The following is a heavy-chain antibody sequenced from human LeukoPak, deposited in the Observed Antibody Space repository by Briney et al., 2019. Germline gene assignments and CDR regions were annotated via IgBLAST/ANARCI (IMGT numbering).Heavy chain of an antibody. Sequence: SETLSLTCTVSGGSIRRHYWSWIRQPPGKGLEWIGYIYYSGSTNYNPSLKSRVTISVDTSKSQFSLKLSSVTAADTAVYYCVRDKVGIGWGQGTLVTVSS. CDR3: VRDKVGIG. D-gene: IGHD2-15*01. J-gene: IGHJ4*02. CDR2: IYYSGST. CDR1: GGSIRRHY. V-gene: IGHV4-59*11.